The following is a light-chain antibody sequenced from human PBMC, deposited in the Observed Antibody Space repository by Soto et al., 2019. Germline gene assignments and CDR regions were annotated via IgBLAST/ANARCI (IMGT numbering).Light chain of an antibody. Sequence: EIVLTQSPGTLSLSPGERATLPCRASQSVSSYLAWYQRKPGQAPRLLIYGASSRVTGIPDRFSGSGSGTDFTLTISRLEPEDFAVYYCQQYGGSPQTFGQGTKVDIK. CDR1: QSVSSY. J-gene: IGKJ1*01. CDR2: GAS. V-gene: IGKV3-20*01. CDR3: QQYGGSPQT.